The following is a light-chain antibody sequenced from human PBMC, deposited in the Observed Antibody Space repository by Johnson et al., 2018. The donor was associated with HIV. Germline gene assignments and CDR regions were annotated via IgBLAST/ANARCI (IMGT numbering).Light chain of an antibody. CDR2: DNH. V-gene: IGLV1-51*01. J-gene: IGLJ1*01. CDR1: SSNIVNIY. CDR3: GTWDSSLSGV. Sequence: QSVLTQPPSVSAAPGQKVTISCSASSSNIVNIYISWYQHLPGTAPKLLIYDNHKRPSGIPDRFSGSKSGTSATLGITGLQTGDEADYYCGTWDSSLSGVFGTGTKVRVL.